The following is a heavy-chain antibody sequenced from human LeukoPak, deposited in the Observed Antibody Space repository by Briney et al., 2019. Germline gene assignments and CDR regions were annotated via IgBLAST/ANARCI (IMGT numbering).Heavy chain of an antibody. V-gene: IGHV3-30*04. CDR2: ISFDGSNK. J-gene: IGHJ4*02. D-gene: IGHD6-19*01. CDR1: GFTFSSYA. Sequence: GGSLRLSCAASGFTFSSYAMHWVRQAPGKGLEWVAVISFDGSNKYYADSVKGRFTISRDNSKNTLYLQMNSLRAEDTAVYYCATPEKQWHIFDYWGQGTLVTVSS. CDR3: ATPEKQWHIFDY.